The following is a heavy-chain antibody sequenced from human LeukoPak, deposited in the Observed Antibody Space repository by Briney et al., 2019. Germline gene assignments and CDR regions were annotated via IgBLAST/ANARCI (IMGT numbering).Heavy chain of an antibody. CDR1: GGSISSYY. CDR2: IYYSGST. J-gene: IGHJ4*02. Sequence: SETLSLTCTVSGGSISSYYWSWIRQPPGKGLEWIGYIYYSGSTNYNPSLKSRVTISVDKSKNQFSLKLSSVTAADTAVYYCARDRGIIYFDYWGQGTLVTVSS. D-gene: IGHD2-21*01. V-gene: IGHV4-59*12. CDR3: ARDRGIIYFDY.